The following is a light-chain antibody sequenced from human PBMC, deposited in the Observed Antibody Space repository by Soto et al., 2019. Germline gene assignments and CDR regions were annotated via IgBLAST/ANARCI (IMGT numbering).Light chain of an antibody. CDR1: SSDFGSYKF. Sequence: QSVLAQPASVSGSPGQSVTISCTGTSSDFGSYKFVSWYQHHPGKVPKVIIYETSKRPSGVSDRFSGSKSGNTAYLTISGLQVEDEAEYFCFSFTTTSTHVFGTGTKVTVL. CDR2: ETS. V-gene: IGLV2-14*02. J-gene: IGLJ1*01. CDR3: FSFTTTSTHV.